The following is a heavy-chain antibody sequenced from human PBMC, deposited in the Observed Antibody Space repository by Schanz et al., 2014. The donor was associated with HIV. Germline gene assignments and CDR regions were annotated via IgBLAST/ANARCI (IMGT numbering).Heavy chain of an antibody. D-gene: IGHD5-18*01. J-gene: IGHJ4*02. V-gene: IGHV3-33*08. CDR2: IWYDGSNK. CDR3: VRGDTVFEY. Sequence: QVQLVQSGGGVVQPGMSLTLSCAASGFTFSNFGMHWVRQAPGKGLDWVAVIWYDGSNKYYADSVKGRFTISRDNSKKALYLQMNSLRFADTAVYYCVRGDTVFEYWGQGTLVTVS. CDR1: GFTFSNFG.